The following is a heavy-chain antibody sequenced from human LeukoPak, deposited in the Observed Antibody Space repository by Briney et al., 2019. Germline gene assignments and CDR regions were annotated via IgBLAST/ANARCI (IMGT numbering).Heavy chain of an antibody. Sequence: PGGSLRLSCAASGFTFSTYGMHWVRQAPGKGLEWVAVISYDGSNKYYADSVKGRFTISRDNSKNTLSLQMNSLRTEDTAVYYCAADGYSSSWFLYWGQGTLVTVSS. CDR2: ISYDGSNK. V-gene: IGHV3-30*03. J-gene: IGHJ4*02. CDR3: AADGYSSSWFLY. CDR1: GFTFSTYG. D-gene: IGHD6-13*01.